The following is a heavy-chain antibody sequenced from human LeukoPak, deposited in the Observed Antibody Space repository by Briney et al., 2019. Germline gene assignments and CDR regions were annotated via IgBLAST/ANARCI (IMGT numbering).Heavy chain of an antibody. D-gene: IGHD3-3*01. Sequence: ASVKVSCKASGYTFTSYYMHWVRQAPGQGLEWMGIINPSGGSTSYAQKFQGRVTMTRDMSTSTVYMELSSLRSEDTAVYYCARGYHDFWSGYYIMGWFDPWGQGTLVTVSS. CDR3: ARGYHDFWSGYYIMGWFDP. V-gene: IGHV1-46*01. J-gene: IGHJ5*02. CDR2: INPSGGST. CDR1: GYTFTSYY.